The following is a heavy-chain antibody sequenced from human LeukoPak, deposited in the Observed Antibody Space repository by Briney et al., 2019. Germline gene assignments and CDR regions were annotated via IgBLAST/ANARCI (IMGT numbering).Heavy chain of an antibody. CDR1: GFTFSSYG. Sequence: GGSLRLSCAASGFTFSSYGMHWVRQAPGKGLEWVAVISYDGSNKYYADSVKGRFTISRDNSKNTLYLQMNSLRAEDTAVYYCAKNYLPDYYGSGGYYNAAMDVWGQGTTVTVSS. CDR3: AKNYLPDYYGSGGYYNAAMDV. V-gene: IGHV3-30*18. J-gene: IGHJ6*02. D-gene: IGHD3-10*01. CDR2: ISYDGSNK.